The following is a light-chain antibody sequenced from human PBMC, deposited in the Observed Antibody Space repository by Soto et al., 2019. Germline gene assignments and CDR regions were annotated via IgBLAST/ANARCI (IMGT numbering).Light chain of an antibody. CDR2: GNS. Sequence: QSVLTQPPSVSGAPGQRVTSSCTGSSSNIGAVYDVHWYQQLTGTAPKLLIYGNSNRPSGVPARFSGSKSGTSASLDSTGRQAEDVPDYYCQYYDRSLRGNYVFGTRTKRTVL. J-gene: IGLJ1*01. CDR1: SSNIGAVYD. V-gene: IGLV1-40*01. CDR3: QYYDRSLRGNYV.